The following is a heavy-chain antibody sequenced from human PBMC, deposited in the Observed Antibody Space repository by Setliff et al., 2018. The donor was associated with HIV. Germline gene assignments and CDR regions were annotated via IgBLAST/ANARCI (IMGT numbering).Heavy chain of an antibody. CDR1: GFSFSNYA. CDR2: IAGTSAST. V-gene: IGHV3-23*01. D-gene: IGHD1-26*01. CDR3: AKPLTQWGVSPYHYAFGV. J-gene: IGHJ6*02. Sequence: GGSLRLSCAVAGFSFSNYAMTWVRQAPGKGLEWVSAIAGTSASTYYADSVKGRFTISRDSSKSMFYLQMNSLRVEDTAIYYCAKPLTQWGVSPYHYAFGVWGQGTTVTVSS.